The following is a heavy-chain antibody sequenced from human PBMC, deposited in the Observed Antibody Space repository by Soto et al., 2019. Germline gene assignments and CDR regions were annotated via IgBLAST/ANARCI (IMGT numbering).Heavy chain of an antibody. Sequence: EVQLLESGGGLVQPGGSLRLSCPASGFTFSIYAMNWVRQAPGKGLEWVAGIIGAGAPYYADPVKGRFTISRDNSKNTLYLQMNSLRDEDTALYFCAKDFTPDSRWDTDYWGQGTLVTVSS. CDR1: GFTFSIYA. V-gene: IGHV3-23*01. CDR2: IIGAGAP. J-gene: IGHJ4*02. CDR3: AKDFTPDSRWDTDY. D-gene: IGHD1-26*01.